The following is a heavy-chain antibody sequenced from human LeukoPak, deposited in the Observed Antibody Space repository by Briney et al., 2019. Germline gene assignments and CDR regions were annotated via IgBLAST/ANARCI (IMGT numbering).Heavy chain of an antibody. CDR2: IYHSGST. J-gene: IGHJ4*02. CDR3: ASYCSGGSCYSASDY. D-gene: IGHD2-15*01. Sequence: SSETLSLTCTVSGYSISSGYYWGWIRQPPGKGLEWIGSIYHSGSTYYNPSLKSRVTISVDTSKNQFSLKLSSVTAADTAVYYCASYCSGGSCYSASDYWGQGTLATVSS. V-gene: IGHV4-38-2*02. CDR1: GYSISSGYY.